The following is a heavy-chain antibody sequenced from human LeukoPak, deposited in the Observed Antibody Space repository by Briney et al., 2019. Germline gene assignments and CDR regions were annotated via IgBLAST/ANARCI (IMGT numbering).Heavy chain of an antibody. Sequence: SETLSLTCAVYGGSFSGYYWSWIRQPPGKGLEWIGEINHSGSTNYNPSLKSRVTISVDTSKNQLSLKLSSVTAADTAVHYCARQTNRWFGDIRGFDPWGQGTLVTVSS. J-gene: IGHJ5*02. CDR3: ARQTNRWFGDIRGFDP. D-gene: IGHD3-10*01. V-gene: IGHV4-34*01. CDR1: GGSFSGYY. CDR2: INHSGST.